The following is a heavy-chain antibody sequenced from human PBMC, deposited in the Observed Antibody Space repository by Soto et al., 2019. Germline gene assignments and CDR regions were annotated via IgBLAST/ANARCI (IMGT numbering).Heavy chain of an antibody. Sequence: QLQLQESGPGLVKPSETLSLTCTVSGGSISSSSYYWGWIRQPPGKGLEWIGGIYYSGSTYYNPSLKSRVTISVDTSKNQFSLKLSSVTAADTAVYYCALRFLGSDWFDPWGQGTLVTVSS. D-gene: IGHD3-3*01. CDR2: IYYSGST. CDR1: GGSISSSSYY. V-gene: IGHV4-39*01. J-gene: IGHJ5*02. CDR3: ALRFLGSDWFDP.